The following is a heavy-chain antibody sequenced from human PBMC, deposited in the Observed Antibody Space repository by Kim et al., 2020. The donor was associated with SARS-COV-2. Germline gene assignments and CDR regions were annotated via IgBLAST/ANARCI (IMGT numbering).Heavy chain of an antibody. CDR2: IYYSGST. Sequence: SETLSLTCTVSGGSISSSSYYWGWIRQPPGKGLEWIGSIYYSGSTYYNPSLKSRVTISVDTSKNQFSLKLSSVTAADTAVYYCARNPPEHDHLFDYWGQGTLVTVSS. J-gene: IGHJ4*02. D-gene: IGHD2-21*01. CDR1: GGSISSSSYY. CDR3: ARNPPEHDHLFDY. V-gene: IGHV4-39*01.